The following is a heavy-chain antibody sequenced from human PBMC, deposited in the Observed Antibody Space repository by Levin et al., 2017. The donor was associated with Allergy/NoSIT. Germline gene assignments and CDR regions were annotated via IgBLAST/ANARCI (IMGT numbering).Heavy chain of an antibody. CDR1: EFSFSKYA. J-gene: IGHJ6*02. CDR2: ISGGGGST. V-gene: IGHV3-23*01. CDR3: ARGDSIALAAYAMNV. D-gene: IGHD6-19*01. Sequence: SCAASEFSFSKYAMTWVRQAPGMGLEWVSGISGGGGSTYYADSVKGRFTISRDNSKNTLYLQMNSLRAEDTAVYYCARGDSIALAAYAMNVWGQGTTVTVSS.